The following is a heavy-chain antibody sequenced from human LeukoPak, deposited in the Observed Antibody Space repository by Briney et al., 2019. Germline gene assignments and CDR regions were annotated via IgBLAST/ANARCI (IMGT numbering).Heavy chain of an antibody. CDR1: GFTFSNAW. J-gene: IGHJ4*02. V-gene: IGHV3-23*01. CDR3: ARDVEARISAAGTFDY. D-gene: IGHD6-13*01. Sequence: PGGSLRLSCAASGFTFSNAWMSWVRQAPGKGLEWVSVISGLGGSTYYADSVKGRFAISRDNSKSTLWLQMNSLRADDTAIYYCARDVEARISAAGTFDYWGQGSLVTVSS. CDR2: ISGLGGST.